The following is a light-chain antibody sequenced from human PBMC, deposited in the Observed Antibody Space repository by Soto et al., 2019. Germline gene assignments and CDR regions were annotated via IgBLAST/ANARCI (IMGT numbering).Light chain of an antibody. CDR2: GAS. J-gene: IGKJ1*01. CDR1: QSVSSNY. V-gene: IGKV3-20*01. CDR3: QQYGSSPPT. Sequence: EIVLTQSPGTLSLSPGERATLSCRASQSVSSNYLAWYQRKPGQAPRLLIYGASNRATDIPNRFSGGGSGTDFTLTITRLEPEDFVVYYCQQYGSSPPTFGQGTKVEI.